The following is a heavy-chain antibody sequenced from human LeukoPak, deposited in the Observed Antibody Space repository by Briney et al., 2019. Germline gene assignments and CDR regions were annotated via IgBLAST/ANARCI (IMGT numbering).Heavy chain of an antibody. D-gene: IGHD3-22*01. CDR2: IIGGGSST. J-gene: IGHJ5*02. CDR1: GFTFSSYG. CDR3: ARWYYYETSGLYYGSFDN. Sequence: GGSLRLSCAASGFTFSSYGMSWVRQAPGKGLQWVSVIIGGGSSTYYADSVKGRFTISRDNARNTLYLQMNSLRAEDTAVYYCARWYYYETSGLYYGSFDNWGQGTLVTVSS. V-gene: IGHV3-23*01.